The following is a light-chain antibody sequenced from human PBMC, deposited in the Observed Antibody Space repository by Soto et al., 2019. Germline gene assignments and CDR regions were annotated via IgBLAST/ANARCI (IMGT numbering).Light chain of an antibody. CDR2: EVN. V-gene: IGLV2-23*02. CDR3: CSFVRTNGLL. Sequence: QSVLTQPASVSGSPGQSITISCTGTSSDVGSYDLVSWYQHHSGKAPKIIIYEVNKRPSGISDRFSGPKSGNTASLTISGLQAEDEADYFCCSFVRTNGLLFGGGTQLTVL. CDR1: SSDVGSYDL. J-gene: IGLJ2*01.